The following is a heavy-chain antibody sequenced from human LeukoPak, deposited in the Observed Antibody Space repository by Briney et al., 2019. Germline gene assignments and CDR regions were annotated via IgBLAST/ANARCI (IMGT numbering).Heavy chain of an antibody. V-gene: IGHV4-59*11. CDR1: GGSISSHY. J-gene: IGHJ4*02. CDR3: ARVVGAIRD. Sequence: PSETLSLTCTVSGGSISSHYWSWIRQPPGKGLEWIGYIYYSGSTNYNPSLKSRVTISVDTSKNQFSLKLSSVTAADTAVYYCARVVGAIRDWGQGTLVTVSS. D-gene: IGHD2-15*01. CDR2: IYYSGST.